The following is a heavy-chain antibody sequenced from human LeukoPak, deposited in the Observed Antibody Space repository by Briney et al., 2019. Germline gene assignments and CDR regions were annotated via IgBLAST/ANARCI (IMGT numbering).Heavy chain of an antibody. J-gene: IGHJ3*02. CDR2: ISGSGGST. D-gene: IGHD2-2*01. CDR1: GFTFSSYA. Sequence: PGGSLRLSCAASGFTFSSYAMSWVRQAPGKGLEWVSAISGSGGSTYYADSVKGRFTISRDNSKNTLYLQMNSLRAEDTAVYYCAKDAFRRSTSCPGAFDIWGQGTMVTVSS. CDR3: AKDAFRRSTSCPGAFDI. V-gene: IGHV3-23*01.